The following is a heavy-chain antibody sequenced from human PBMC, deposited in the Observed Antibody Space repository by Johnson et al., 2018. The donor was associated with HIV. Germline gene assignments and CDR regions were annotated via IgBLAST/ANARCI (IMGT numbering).Heavy chain of an antibody. Sequence: QVQLVESGGGLVQPGGSLRLSCAASGFTFSDYYMSWIRQAPGKGLEWVSYISRSGSTIYYADSVKGRFTISRDNAKNSLYLQMNSLIAEDTAVYYCARESRAGLELRGHAFDIWGQGTMVTVSS. CDR2: ISRSGSTI. CDR1: GFTFSDYY. CDR3: ARESRAGLELRGHAFDI. J-gene: IGHJ3*02. V-gene: IGHV3-11*04. D-gene: IGHD1-7*01.